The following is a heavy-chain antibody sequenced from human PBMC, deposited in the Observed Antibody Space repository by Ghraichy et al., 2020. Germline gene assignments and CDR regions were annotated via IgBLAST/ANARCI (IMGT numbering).Heavy chain of an antibody. CDR1: GFTFSSYG. J-gene: IGHJ4*02. CDR2: ISYDGSNK. CDR3: AKDGNYDFWSGYQYYFDY. D-gene: IGHD3-3*01. V-gene: IGHV3-30*18. Sequence: GGSLRLSCAASGFTFSSYGMHWVRQAPGKGLEWVAVISYDGSNKYYADSVKGRFTISRDNSKNTLYLQMNSLRAEDTAVYYCAKDGNYDFWSGYQYYFDYWGQGTLVTVSA.